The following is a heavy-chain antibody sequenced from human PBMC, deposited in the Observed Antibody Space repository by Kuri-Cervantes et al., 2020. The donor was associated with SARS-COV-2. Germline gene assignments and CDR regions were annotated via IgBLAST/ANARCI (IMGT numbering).Heavy chain of an antibody. CDR1: GGTFSSYA. V-gene: IGHV1-69*13. J-gene: IGHJ6*03. CDR3: ARGYCSSTSRHYYYYYMDV. Sequence: SVKVSCKASGGTFSSYAISWVRQAPGQGLEWMGRIIPIFGTANYAQKFQGRVTITADESTSTAYMELSSLRSDDTAVYYCARGYCSSTSRHYYYYYMDVWGKGTTVTVSS. CDR2: IIPIFGTA. D-gene: IGHD2-2*01.